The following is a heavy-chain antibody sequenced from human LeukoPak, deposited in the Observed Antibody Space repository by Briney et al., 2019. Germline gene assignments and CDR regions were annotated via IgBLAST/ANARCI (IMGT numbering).Heavy chain of an antibody. CDR2: ISAYNGNT. V-gene: IGHV1-18*04. D-gene: IGHD3-22*01. CDR1: RYTFTGYY. J-gene: IGHJ4*02. CDR3: ARNIIPGSGYWVY. Sequence: EASVKVSCKASRYTFTGYYMHWVRQAPGQGLEWMGWISAYNGNTNYAQKLQGRVTMTTDTSTSTAYMELRSLRSDGTAVYYCARNIIPGSGYWVYWGQGTLVTVSS.